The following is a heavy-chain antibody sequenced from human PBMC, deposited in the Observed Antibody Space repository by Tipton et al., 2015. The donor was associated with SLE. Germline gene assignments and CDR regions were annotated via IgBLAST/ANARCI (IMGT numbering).Heavy chain of an antibody. Sequence: GLVKPSETLSLNCTVSGGSISSYYWSWIRQPPGKGLEWIGYISYSGDTRHNPSLQSRVTVSIDPSKNQFSLKLTSVTSADTAVYYCAREVGNLDYWGQGTLVTVSS. J-gene: IGHJ4*02. CDR3: AREVGNLDY. D-gene: IGHD2-2*01. V-gene: IGHV4-59*01. CDR2: ISYSGDT. CDR1: GGSISSYY.